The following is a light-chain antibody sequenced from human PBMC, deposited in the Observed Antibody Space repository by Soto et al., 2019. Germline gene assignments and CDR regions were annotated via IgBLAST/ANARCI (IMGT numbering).Light chain of an antibody. J-gene: IGLJ1*01. V-gene: IGLV2-11*01. CDR1: SSDVGGYNY. CDR3: CSYAGSYTYV. CDR2: DVS. Sequence: QSLPTRPRSVSGSPGQSVTIACTGTSSDVGGYNYVSWYQQHPGKAPKLMIYDVSKRPSGVPDRFSGSKSGNTASLTISGIQAEGEADYYCCSYAGSYTYVFGTGTKVTVL.